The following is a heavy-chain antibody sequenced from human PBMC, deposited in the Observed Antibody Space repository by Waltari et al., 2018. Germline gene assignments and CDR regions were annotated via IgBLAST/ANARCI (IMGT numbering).Heavy chain of an antibody. Sequence: QLQLLESGPGLVKPSETLSLTCTVSGDSVINSNYSWGWVRPPPGKGLEWIGNIYYSGRSSDNPSLKSRVIISVDTSKNQFSVRLTSVTAADTAVFYCARLSPPMWVRGVKGGYYFDYWGPGTLVTVSS. D-gene: IGHD3-10*01. CDR1: GDSVINSNYS. CDR2: IYYSGRS. V-gene: IGHV4-39*07. CDR3: ARLSPPMWVRGVKGGYYFDY. J-gene: IGHJ4*02.